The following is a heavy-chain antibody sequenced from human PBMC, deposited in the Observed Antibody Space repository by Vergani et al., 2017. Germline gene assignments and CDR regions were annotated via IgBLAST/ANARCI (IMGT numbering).Heavy chain of an antibody. CDR1: GGTFSSYT. CDR2: IIPILGIA. Sequence: QFQLVQSGAEVKKPGSSLKVSCKASGGTFSSYTISWVRQAPGQGLEWMGRIIPILGIANYAQKFQGRVTITADKSTSTAYMELGSLRSEDTAVYYCAGSARGGVIGYYYGMDVWGQGTTVTVSS. V-gene: IGHV1-69*02. CDR3: AGSARGGVIGYYYGMDV. D-gene: IGHD3-10*01. J-gene: IGHJ6*02.